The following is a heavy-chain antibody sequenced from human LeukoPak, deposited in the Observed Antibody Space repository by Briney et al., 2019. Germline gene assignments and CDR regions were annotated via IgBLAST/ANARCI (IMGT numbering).Heavy chain of an antibody. J-gene: IGHJ6*02. D-gene: IGHD1/OR15-1a*01. CDR3: ARHAEQFPYYYYGMDV. Sequence: SQTLSLTCTVSGGSITSGASYWSWIRQPLGKGLEWIGNIYYSGNTNYNPSLKSRVTISVDTSKNQFSLKLSSVTAADTAVYYCARHAEQFPYYYYGMDVWGQGTTVTVSS. V-gene: IGHV4-30-4*08. CDR2: IYYSGNT. CDR1: GGSITSGASY.